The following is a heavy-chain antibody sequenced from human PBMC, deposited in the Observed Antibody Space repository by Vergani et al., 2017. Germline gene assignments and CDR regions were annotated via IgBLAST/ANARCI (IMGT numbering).Heavy chain of an antibody. V-gene: IGHV4-59*01. J-gene: IGHJ3*02. Sequence: QVQLQESGPGLVKPSETLSLTCTVSGGSISSYYWSWIRQPPGKGLEWIGYIYYSGSTNYNPSLKSRVTISVDTSKNQFSLKLSSVTAADTAVYYCARDSPARIYGDYDAFDIWGQGTMVTVSS. CDR2: IYYSGST. D-gene: IGHD4-17*01. CDR3: ARDSPARIYGDYDAFDI. CDR1: GGSISSYY.